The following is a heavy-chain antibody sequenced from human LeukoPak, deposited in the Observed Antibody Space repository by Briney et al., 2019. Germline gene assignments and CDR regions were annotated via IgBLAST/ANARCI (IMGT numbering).Heavy chain of an antibody. D-gene: IGHD2-15*01. CDR3: ARDRDSVVEDWFDP. J-gene: IGHJ5*02. Sequence: HAGGSLRLSCAASGFTFSSYEMNWVRQAPGKGLEWVSSLSGSGASTYYADSVKGRFTISRDNSKNTLYLQMNSLRAEDTAVYYCARDRDSVVEDWFDPWGQGTLVTVSS. CDR1: GFTFSSYE. V-gene: IGHV3-23*01. CDR2: LSGSGAST.